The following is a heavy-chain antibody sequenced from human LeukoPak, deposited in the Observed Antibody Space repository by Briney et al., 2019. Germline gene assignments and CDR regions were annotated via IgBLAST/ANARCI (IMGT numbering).Heavy chain of an antibody. Sequence: GASVKVSCKASGYTFTSYYMHWVRQAPGQGLEWMGIINPSGGSTSYAQKFQGRVTITADKSTSTAYMELSSLRSEDTAVYYCASLFEYSSSSGDWNDAYYYYMDVWGKGTTVTVSS. J-gene: IGHJ6*03. CDR1: GYTFTSYY. D-gene: IGHD6-6*01. CDR2: INPSGGST. CDR3: ASLFEYSSSSGDWNDAYYYYMDV. V-gene: IGHV1-46*01.